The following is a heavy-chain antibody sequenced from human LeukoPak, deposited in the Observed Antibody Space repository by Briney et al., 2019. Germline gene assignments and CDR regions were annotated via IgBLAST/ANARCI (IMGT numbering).Heavy chain of an antibody. J-gene: IGHJ3*02. Sequence: SETLSLTCIVSGYSISSGYYWGWIRQPPGRGLEWISTIYHSGSTYSSPSLTSRLTISVDTSKNQFSLKLNSVTAAGTAVYYCARGFGWNGRNVFDIWGQATLVTVSS. CDR3: ARGFGWNGRNVFDI. V-gene: IGHV4-38-2*02. CDR2: IYHSGST. D-gene: IGHD1-1*01. CDR1: GYSISSGYY.